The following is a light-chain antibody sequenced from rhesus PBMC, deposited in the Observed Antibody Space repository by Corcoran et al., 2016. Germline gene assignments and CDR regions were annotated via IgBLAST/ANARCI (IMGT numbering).Light chain of an antibody. CDR1: QSINSY. V-gene: IGKV3S9*01. CDR3: QQYNNWRT. CDR2: DAS. Sequence: EIVMTQSPATLSLSPGERATLSCRASQSINSYVAWYQKKPEQAPSLLIYDASSRATGIPERFSGSGSWTDFTLIISSLEPEDVGIYYCQQYNNWRTFGQGTKVEIK. J-gene: IGKJ1*01.